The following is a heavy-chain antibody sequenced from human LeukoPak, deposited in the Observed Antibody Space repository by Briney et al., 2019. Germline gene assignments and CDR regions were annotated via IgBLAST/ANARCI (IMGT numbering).Heavy chain of an antibody. V-gene: IGHV4-39*07. D-gene: IGHD5-12*01. CDR2: IYYSGST. Sequence: PSETLSLTCTVSGGSLSSSSYYWGWIRQPPGKGLEWIGSIYYSGSTYYNPSLKSRVTISVDTSKNQFSLKLGSVTAADTAVYYCARVSGRWLRFSTGKFGDWYFDLWGRGTLVTVSS. CDR3: ARVSGRWLRFSTGKFGDWYFDL. J-gene: IGHJ2*01. CDR1: GGSLSSSSYY.